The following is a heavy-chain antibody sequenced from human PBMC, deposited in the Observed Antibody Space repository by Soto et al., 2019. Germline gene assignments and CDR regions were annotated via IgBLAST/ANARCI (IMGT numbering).Heavy chain of an antibody. CDR2: IYYSGST. J-gene: IGHJ4*02. D-gene: IGHD6-6*01. CDR1: GCSISSYY. V-gene: IGHV4-59*01. CDR3: ASSKGIAARPGAFDY. Sequence: QVQLQESGPGLVKPSETLSLTCTVSGCSISSYYWSWIRQPPGQGLEGIGYIYYSGSTNYNPSLKSRVTISVDTSKNQFSLKLSSVTAADTAVYYCASSKGIAARPGAFDYWGQRTLVTVSS.